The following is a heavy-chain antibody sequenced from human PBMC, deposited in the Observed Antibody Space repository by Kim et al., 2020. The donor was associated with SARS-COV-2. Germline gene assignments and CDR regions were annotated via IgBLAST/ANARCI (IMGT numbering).Heavy chain of an antibody. Sequence: SETRSLTCAVYGGSFSGYYWSWIRQPPGKGLEWIGEINHSGSTNYNPSLKSRVTISVDTSKNQFSLKLSSVTAADTAVYYCARGLSAYYGSGSPRFDPWGQGTLVTVSS. V-gene: IGHV4-34*01. D-gene: IGHD3-10*01. CDR1: GGSFSGYY. CDR3: ARGLSAYYGSGSPRFDP. CDR2: INHSGST. J-gene: IGHJ5*02.